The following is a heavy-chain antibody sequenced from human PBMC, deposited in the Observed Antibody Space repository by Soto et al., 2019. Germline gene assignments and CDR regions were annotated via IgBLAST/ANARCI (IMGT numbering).Heavy chain of an antibody. CDR3: ARDQGSTTFPYDAFDI. V-gene: IGHV3-23*01. Sequence: EVQLLESGGGLVQPGGSLRLSCAASGFPFSGYAMTWVRQAPGQGLEWVSAISGSGVSTYYADSVKGRFTISRDNSKDKMYLQMSSLRAADTAIYFCARDQGSTTFPYDAFDIWGQGTMVTVSS. D-gene: IGHD3-10*01. CDR2: ISGSGVST. J-gene: IGHJ3*02. CDR1: GFPFSGYA.